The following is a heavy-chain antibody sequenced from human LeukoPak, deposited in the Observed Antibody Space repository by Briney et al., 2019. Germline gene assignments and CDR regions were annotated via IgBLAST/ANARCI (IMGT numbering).Heavy chain of an antibody. J-gene: IGHJ4*02. CDR1: GFPFDYAW. CDR3: STEREYDETLRNDF. CDR2: IKSKNAGGTT. D-gene: IGHD3-16*01. Sequence: GGSLRLSCAASGFPFDYAWMHWVRQAPGKGLERVGRIKSKNAGGTTDYAASVKGRFTISRDDSRNMVFLHMNSLKTDDTAVYYCSTEREYDETLRNDFWGQGTLVTVSS. V-gene: IGHV3-15*05.